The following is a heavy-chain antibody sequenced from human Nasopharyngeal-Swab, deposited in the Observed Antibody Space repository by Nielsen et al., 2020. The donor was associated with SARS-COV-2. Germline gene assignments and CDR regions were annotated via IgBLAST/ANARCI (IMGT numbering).Heavy chain of an antibody. CDR3: ARASNWRNWFDP. CDR1: GYTFTSYG. CDR2: ISAYNGNT. Sequence: ASVKVSCKASGYTFTSYGISWVRQAPGQGLEGMGWISAYNGNTNYAQKLQGRVTMPTDTSTSTAYMELRSLRSDDTAVYYCARASNWRNWFDPWGQGTLVTVSS. V-gene: IGHV1-18*01. D-gene: IGHD1-20*01. J-gene: IGHJ5*02.